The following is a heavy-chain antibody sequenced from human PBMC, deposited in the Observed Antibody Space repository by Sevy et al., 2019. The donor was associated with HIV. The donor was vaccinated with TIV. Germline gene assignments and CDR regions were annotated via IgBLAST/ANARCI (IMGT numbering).Heavy chain of an antibody. Sequence: GGSLRLSCAASGFTFNTYSLIWVRQTQGKGLEWLSFIGTAAGVTYYADSVKGGFTISRDNAKNSLYLQMNSLRDEDTAVYYCARCPGHYSIDYWGQGTLVTVSS. J-gene: IGHJ4*02. CDR1: GFTFNTYS. V-gene: IGHV3-48*02. D-gene: IGHD2-21*01. CDR3: ARCPGHYSIDY. CDR2: IGTAAGVT.